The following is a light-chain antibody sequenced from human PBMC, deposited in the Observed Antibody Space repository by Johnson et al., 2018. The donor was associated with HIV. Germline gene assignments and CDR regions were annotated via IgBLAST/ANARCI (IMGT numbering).Light chain of an antibody. J-gene: IGLJ1*01. CDR1: SSNIGNNY. CDR3: GTWDSSLSAGGF. Sequence: QSLLTQPPSVSAAPGQKVTISCSGSSSNIGNNYVSWYQQFPGTAPKLLIYENNKRPSGIPDRFSGSKSGTSATLGITGLQTGDEADYYCGTWDSSLSAGGFFGTGTKVTVL. CDR2: ENN. V-gene: IGLV1-51*02.